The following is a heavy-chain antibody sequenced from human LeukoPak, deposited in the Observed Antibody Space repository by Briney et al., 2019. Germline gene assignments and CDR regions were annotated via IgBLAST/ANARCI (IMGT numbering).Heavy chain of an antibody. Sequence: SETLSLTCTVSGGSVRSDSYYWSWIRQPPGKGLEWIGYVYYSGSTNYNPSLKSRVTISVDTSKDQFSLKLRSVTAADTAVYYCVRANWNYVVDYWGQGTLVTVSS. CDR1: GGSVRSDSYY. CDR2: VYYSGST. D-gene: IGHD1-7*01. CDR3: VRANWNYVVDY. V-gene: IGHV4-61*01. J-gene: IGHJ4*02.